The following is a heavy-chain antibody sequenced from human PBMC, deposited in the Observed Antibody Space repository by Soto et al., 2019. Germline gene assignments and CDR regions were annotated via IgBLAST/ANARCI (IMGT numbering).Heavy chain of an antibody. Sequence: SETLSLTCTVSGGSISSGGYYWTWIRQPPGKGLEWIGYIYYSGSTNYNPSLKSRVTISVDTSKNQFSLKLSSVTAADTAVYYCARTLYSYGPRFDYWGQGTLVTVSS. CDR2: IYYSGST. D-gene: IGHD5-18*01. CDR1: GGSISSGGYY. J-gene: IGHJ4*02. CDR3: ARTLYSYGPRFDY. V-gene: IGHV4-61*08.